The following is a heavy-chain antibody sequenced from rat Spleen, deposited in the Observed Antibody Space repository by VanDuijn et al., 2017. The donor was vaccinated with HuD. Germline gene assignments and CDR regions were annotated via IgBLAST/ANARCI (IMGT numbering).Heavy chain of an antibody. CDR1: GFTFSSFP. J-gene: IGHJ2*01. V-gene: IGHV5-46*01. Sequence: EVQLVASGGGLVQPGGSMKLSCAASGFTFSSFPMAWVRQAPTKGLEWVASIDSGGVNSFFRDSVKGRFTISRDNAKSTLYLQMNSLRSEDTATYYCARENYYSGDYWGQGVKVTVSS. CDR3: ARENYYSGDY. D-gene: IGHD1-1*01. CDR2: IDSGGVNS.